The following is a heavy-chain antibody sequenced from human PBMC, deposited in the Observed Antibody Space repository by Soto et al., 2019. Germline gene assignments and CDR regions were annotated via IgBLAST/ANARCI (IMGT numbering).Heavy chain of an antibody. CDR2: IYYSGSA. CDR3: ARVLCSGTTCYFPDWFDP. CDR1: CGSISSGANY. Sequence: PSETLSLTCTVSCGSISSGANYWSWVRQGPGKGLEWIGNIYYSGSAYYNPSLKSRLTMSVDTSKNSFSLKLTSVTAADTAVYYCARVLCSGTTCYFPDWFDPWGQGTLVTVS. J-gene: IGHJ5*02. D-gene: IGHD2-2*01. V-gene: IGHV4-31*03.